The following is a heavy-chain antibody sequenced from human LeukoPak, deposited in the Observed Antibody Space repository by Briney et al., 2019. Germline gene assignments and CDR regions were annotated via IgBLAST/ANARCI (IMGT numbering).Heavy chain of an antibody. D-gene: IGHD3-9*01. V-gene: IGHV3-21*01. CDR3: ARDLGYDILTGYYGADFDY. Sequence: GGSLRLSCAVSGFTFSSYSMNWVRQAPGKGLEWVSSISSSSSYIYYADSVKGRFTISRDNAKNSLYLQMNSLRAEDTAVYYCARDLGYDILTGYYGADFDYWGQGTLVTVSS. CDR1: GFTFSSYS. CDR2: ISSSSSYI. J-gene: IGHJ4*02.